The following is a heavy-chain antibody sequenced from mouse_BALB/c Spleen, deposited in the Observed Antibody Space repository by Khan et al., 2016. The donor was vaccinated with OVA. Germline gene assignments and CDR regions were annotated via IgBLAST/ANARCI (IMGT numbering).Heavy chain of an antibody. D-gene: IGHD2-12*01. CDR2: ISSSGST. J-gene: IGHJ4*01. CDR3: ARYLDYSYGYAMDY. V-gene: IGHV3-2*02. CDR1: GYSITSDYA. Sequence: EVQLQESGPGLVKPSQSLSLTCTVTGYSITSDYAWNWIRQFPGNKLEWVGYISSSGSTCYKPSLKSRISIPRDTSKTHFFLQLSFVTSEDKATYYCARYLDYSYGYAMDYWGRGTSVTGSS.